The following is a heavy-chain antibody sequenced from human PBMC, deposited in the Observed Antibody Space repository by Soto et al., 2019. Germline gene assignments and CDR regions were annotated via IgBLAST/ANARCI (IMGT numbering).Heavy chain of an antibody. CDR1: GFTFSSYA. Sequence: EVQLLESGGGLVQPVGSLRLSCAASGFTFSSYAMTWVCQGPGKGLEWVSVIVGSGSDTYHADSVKGRFTISRDNSKNSVYLQMNSMRAEDTAVYYCAKMGTFWSGYEDFWGQGTQVTVSS. CDR2: IVGSGSDT. V-gene: IGHV3-23*01. CDR3: AKMGTFWSGYEDF. J-gene: IGHJ4*02. D-gene: IGHD3-3*01.